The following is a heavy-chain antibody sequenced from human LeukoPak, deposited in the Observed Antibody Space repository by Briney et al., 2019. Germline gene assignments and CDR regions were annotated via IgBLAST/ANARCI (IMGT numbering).Heavy chain of an antibody. CDR1: GGSITDINSF. CDR2: VSYSGGT. D-gene: IGHD1-1*01. Sequence: SETLSLTCTVSGGSITDINSFWGWIRQPPGKGLEWIGRVSYSGGTLYNPSLRSRATVSRDTSDNQFFLKLSSMTAADTAVYYCARMNGGIWGQGTVVTVSS. J-gene: IGHJ4*02. V-gene: IGHV4-39*07. CDR3: ARMNGGI.